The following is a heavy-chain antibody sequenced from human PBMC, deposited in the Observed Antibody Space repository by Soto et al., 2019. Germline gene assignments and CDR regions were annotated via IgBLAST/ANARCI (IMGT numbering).Heavy chain of an antibody. CDR1: GFSLSTSGVG. CDR2: IYWDDDK. J-gene: IGHJ3*02. D-gene: IGHD5-18*01. CDR3: AVQLTGAFNI. V-gene: IGHV2-5*02. Sequence: QITLKESGPTLVKPTQTLTLTCTFSGFSLSTSGVGVGWIRQPPGKALEWLALIYWDDDKRYSPSLKSRLTITKDPSKTQVVLTMTSMDPVDTGTYYCAVQLTGAFNIWGQGTMVTVSS.